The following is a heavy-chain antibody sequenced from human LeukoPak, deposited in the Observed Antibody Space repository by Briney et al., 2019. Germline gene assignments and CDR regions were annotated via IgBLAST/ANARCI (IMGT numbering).Heavy chain of an antibody. CDR3: ARDGSSGYYNYWYFDL. CDR2: IYFSGIT. CDR1: GGSIKSGDYY. D-gene: IGHD3-22*01. Sequence: SQTLSLTCTVSGGSIKSGDYYWSWIRQPPGKGLEWIGYIYFSGITSYNPSLKTRVTISVDTSKNQFSLKLSSVTAADTAVYYCARDGSSGYYNYWYFDLWGRGTLVTVSS. V-gene: IGHV4-30-4*01. J-gene: IGHJ2*01.